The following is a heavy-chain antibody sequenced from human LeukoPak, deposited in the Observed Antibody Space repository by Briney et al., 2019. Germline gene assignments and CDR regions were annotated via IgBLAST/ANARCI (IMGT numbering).Heavy chain of an antibody. CDR2: ISAYNGNT. J-gene: IGHJ4*02. CDR1: GYTFTSYG. D-gene: IGHD3-9*01. Sequence: ASVKVSCKASGYTFTSYGISWVRQAPGQGLEWMGWISAYNGNTNYAQRFQGRVTMTTDTSTSTAYMELRSLRSDDTAVYYCAREGSTYYDILTGYSHFDYWGQGTLVTVSS. V-gene: IGHV1-18*01. CDR3: AREGSTYYDILTGYSHFDY.